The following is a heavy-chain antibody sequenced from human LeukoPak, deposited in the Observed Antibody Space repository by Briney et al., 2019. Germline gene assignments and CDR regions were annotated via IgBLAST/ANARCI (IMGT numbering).Heavy chain of an antibody. J-gene: IGHJ4*02. D-gene: IGHD3-16*01. CDR3: AGYYSQWSFDY. CDR1: GFTFSTYS. Sequence: PGGSLRLSCAASGFTFSTYSMNWVRQAPGKGLEWVSDISSSSSTIYYADSVKGRFTISRDNAKNSLYLQMNSLRAEDTAVYYCAGYYSQWSFDYWGQGTLVTVSS. V-gene: IGHV3-48*01. CDR2: ISSSSSTI.